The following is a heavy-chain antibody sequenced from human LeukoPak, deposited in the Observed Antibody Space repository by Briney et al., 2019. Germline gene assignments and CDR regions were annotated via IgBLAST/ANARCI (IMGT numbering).Heavy chain of an antibody. V-gene: IGHV3-74*01. Sequence: GGSLRLSCAASGFTFSSYWMHWVRQAPGKGLVWVSRINSDGSSTSYADSVKGRFTISRDNAKNSLFLQLNSLRAEDTAVYYCAELGITMIGGVWGKGTTVTVSS. CDR1: GFTFSSYW. CDR3: AELGITMIGGV. J-gene: IGHJ6*04. CDR2: INSDGSST. D-gene: IGHD3-10*02.